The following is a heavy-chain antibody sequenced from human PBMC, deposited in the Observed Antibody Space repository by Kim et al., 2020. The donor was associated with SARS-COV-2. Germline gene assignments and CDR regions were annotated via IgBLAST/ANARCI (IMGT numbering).Heavy chain of an antibody. D-gene: IGHD3-22*01. CDR3: ARVTYYYDSPYGMDV. Sequence: GGSLRLSCAASGFTVSSNYMSWVRQAPGKGLEWVSAIYSGGSTYYADSVKGRFTISRDNSKNTLYLQMNSLRAEDTAVYYCARVTYYYDSPYGMDVWGQGTTVTVSS. CDR2: IYSGGST. J-gene: IGHJ6*02. V-gene: IGHV3-53*01. CDR1: GFTVSSNY.